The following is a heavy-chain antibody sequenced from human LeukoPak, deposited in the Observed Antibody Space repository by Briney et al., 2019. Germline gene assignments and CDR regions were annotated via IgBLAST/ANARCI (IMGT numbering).Heavy chain of an antibody. CDR2: IWYDGSNK. V-gene: IGHV3-33*06. D-gene: IGHD3-10*01. CDR1: GFTFSYYG. CDR3: AKIGSPVDY. J-gene: IGHJ4*02. Sequence: PGGSLRLSCAASGFTFSYYGMQWVRQAPGKGLEWVAVIWYDGSNKYYADSVKGRFTISRDNSKNTLFVQMNSLRAEDTAVYYCAKIGSPVDYWGQGTLVTVSS.